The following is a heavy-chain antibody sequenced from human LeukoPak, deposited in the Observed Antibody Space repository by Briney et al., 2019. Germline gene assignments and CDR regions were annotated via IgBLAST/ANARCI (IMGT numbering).Heavy chain of an antibody. CDR3: AKGIYYYYGMDV. Sequence: SGGSLRLSCAASGFTFSSYAMSWVRQAPGKGLEWVSAISGSGGSTYYADSVKGRFTISRDNSKNTLYLQMNSLRAEDTAVYYCAKGIYYYYGMDVWGQGSTVTVSS. J-gene: IGHJ6*02. CDR2: ISGSGGST. V-gene: IGHV3-23*01. CDR1: GFTFSSYA.